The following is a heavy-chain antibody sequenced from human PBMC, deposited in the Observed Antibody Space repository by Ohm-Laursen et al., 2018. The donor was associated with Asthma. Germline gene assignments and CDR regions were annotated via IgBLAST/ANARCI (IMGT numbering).Heavy chain of an antibody. CDR2: GGSYYDGGLK. CDR1: GFTFRSYA. CDR3: AKNSDDDYAPYYYYGMDV. Sequence: SLRLSCAAFGFTFRSYAMHWVRQAPGKGLEWVAVGGSYYDGGLKYYADSVNGRFTVSRDDSKNTLYLQMNSLRPDDTAVYYCAKNSDDDYAPYYYYGMDVWGQGTTVTVSS. D-gene: IGHD4-17*01. J-gene: IGHJ6*02. V-gene: IGHV3-30-3*02.